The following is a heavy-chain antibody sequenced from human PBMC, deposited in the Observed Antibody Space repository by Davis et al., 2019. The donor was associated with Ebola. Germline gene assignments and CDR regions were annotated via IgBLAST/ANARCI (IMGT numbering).Heavy chain of an antibody. CDR3: ARESEVITFGGVIINYYYYGMDV. J-gene: IGHJ6*02. CDR2: INAGNGNT. V-gene: IGHV1-3*01. Sequence: ASVKVSCKASGYTFTSYAMHWVRQAPGQRLEWMGWINAGNGNTKYSQKFQGRVTITRDTSASTAYMELSSLRSEDTAVYYCARESEVITFGGVIINYYYYGMDVWGQGTTVTVSS. D-gene: IGHD3-16*02. CDR1: GYTFTSYA.